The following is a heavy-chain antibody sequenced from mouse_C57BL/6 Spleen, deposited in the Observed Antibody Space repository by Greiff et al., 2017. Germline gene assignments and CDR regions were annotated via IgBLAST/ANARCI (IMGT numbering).Heavy chain of an antibody. V-gene: IGHV1-53*01. Sequence: QVQLQQPGTELVKPGASGYTFTSYWMHWVKQRPGQGLEWIGNINPSNGGTNYNEKFKSKATLTVDKSSSTAYMQLSSLTSEDSAVYDCARNYDYYWYFDVWGTGTTVTVSS. CDR3: ARNYDYYWYFDV. CDR1: GYTFTSYW. D-gene: IGHD2-4*01. CDR2: INPSNGGT. J-gene: IGHJ1*03.